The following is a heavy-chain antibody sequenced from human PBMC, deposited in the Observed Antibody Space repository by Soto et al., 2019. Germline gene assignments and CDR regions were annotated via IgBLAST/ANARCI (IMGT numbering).Heavy chain of an antibody. Sequence: SETLSLTCAVYGGSFSGYYWSWIRQPPGKGLEWIGEINHSGSTNYNPSLKSRVTISVDTSKNQFSLKLSSVTAADTAVYYCARGINMIVVALKGYWYLDLWGRGTLVTVSS. CDR1: GGSFSGYY. CDR2: INHSGST. V-gene: IGHV4-34*01. CDR3: ARGINMIVVALKGYWYLDL. D-gene: IGHD3-22*01. J-gene: IGHJ2*01.